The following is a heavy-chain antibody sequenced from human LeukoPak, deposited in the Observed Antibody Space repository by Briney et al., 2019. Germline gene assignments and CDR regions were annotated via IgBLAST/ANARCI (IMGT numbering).Heavy chain of an antibody. D-gene: IGHD3-22*01. J-gene: IGHJ2*01. V-gene: IGHV3-53*01. Sequence: PGGSLRLSCAASGFTVSSNYMNWVRQAPGKGLEWVSVINSGGNAYYAASVKGRFTISRDNSKNMLYLQMNSLRADGTAVYYCARSQGGTMSLRHFDLWGRGTLVTVSS. CDR1: GFTVSSNY. CDR3: ARSQGGTMSLRHFDL. CDR2: INSGGNA.